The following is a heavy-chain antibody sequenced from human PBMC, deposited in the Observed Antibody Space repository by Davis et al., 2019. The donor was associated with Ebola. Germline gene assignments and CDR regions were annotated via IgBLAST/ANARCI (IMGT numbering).Heavy chain of an antibody. V-gene: IGHV3-21*01. CDR3: AREALLYP. CDR1: GFTFSTYS. Sequence: GGSLRLSCAASGFTFSTYSMTWVRQAPGKGLEWVSSISSDSDYIYYADSVKGRFTISRDNAKNSLYLQMDSLRDEDTAVYYCAREALLYPTGQGTLVTVSS. D-gene: IGHD3-3*02. CDR2: ISSDSDYI. J-gene: IGHJ5*02.